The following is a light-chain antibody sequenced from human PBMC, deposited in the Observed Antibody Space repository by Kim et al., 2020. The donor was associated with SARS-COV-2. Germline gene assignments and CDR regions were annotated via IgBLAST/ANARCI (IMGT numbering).Light chain of an antibody. CDR3: QQANSFPLT. J-gene: IGKJ4*01. CDR1: QGFSNW. V-gene: IGKV1D-12*01. CDR2: AAS. Sequence: AAVGETVTITCRASQGFSNWLAWYQQKPGRAPKLLIYAASTLQSGVPSRFSGSGSGTDFTLTISSLQPEDFATYYCQQANSFPLTFGGGTKVDIK.